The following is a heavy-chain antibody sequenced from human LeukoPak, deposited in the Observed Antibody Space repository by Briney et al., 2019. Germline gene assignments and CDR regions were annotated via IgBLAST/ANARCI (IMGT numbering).Heavy chain of an antibody. J-gene: IGHJ4*02. D-gene: IGHD3-10*01. Sequence: PGGSLRLSCAASGLSISNDWMSWVRQAPGKGLEWVARVKSKSAGETTDYAAPVKGRFTISRDDSKNTLYLQMNGLKTEDTAVYYCTLIQGWGSGSYYRDFWGQGTLVTVSS. CDR2: VKSKSAGETT. CDR1: GLSISNDW. CDR3: TLIQGWGSGSYYRDF. V-gene: IGHV3-15*01.